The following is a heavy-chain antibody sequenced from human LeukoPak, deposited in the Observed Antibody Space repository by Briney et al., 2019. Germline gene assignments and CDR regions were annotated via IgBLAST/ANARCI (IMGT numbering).Heavy chain of an antibody. J-gene: IGHJ4*02. D-gene: IGHD6-19*01. CDR2: FSGGGDS. CDR3: AKGLGSGWYLFEY. V-gene: IGHV3-23*01. Sequence: PGGSLRLSCAASGFTSGIYAVSWVRQAPGKGLEWVSAFSGGGDSYYADSVKGRFTISRDNSKKILYLQMNSLRAEDTAVYYCAKGLGSGWYLFEYWGQGTLVTVSS. CDR1: GFTSGIYA.